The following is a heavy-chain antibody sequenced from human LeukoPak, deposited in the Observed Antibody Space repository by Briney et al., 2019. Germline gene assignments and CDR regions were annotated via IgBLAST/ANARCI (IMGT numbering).Heavy chain of an antibody. CDR2: IYYSGST. CDR1: GGSISSGGYY. V-gene: IGHV4-31*03. D-gene: IGHD1-14*01. Sequence: PSETLSLTCTVSGGSISSGGYYWSWIRQHPGKGLECIGYIYYSGSTYYNPSLKSRVTISVDTSKNQFSLKLSSVTAADTAVYYCARIPNQSKYSVGDYWGQGTLVTVSS. CDR3: ARIPNQSKYSVGDY. J-gene: IGHJ4*02.